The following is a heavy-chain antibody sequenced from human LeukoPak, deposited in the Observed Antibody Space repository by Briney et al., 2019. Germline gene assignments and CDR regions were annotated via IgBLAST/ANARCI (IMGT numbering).Heavy chain of an antibody. J-gene: IGHJ4*02. V-gene: IGHV3-11*06. Sequence: GGSLRLSCAASGFIFSDYYMNWIRQAPGKGLEWVSYISSGSTYTNYADSVKGRFTISRDNAKKSMYLQMNSLTAEDTAVYFCARGSSGQYYFDLWGQGTLVTVSS. CDR1: GFIFSDYY. CDR3: ARGSSGQYYFDL. CDR2: ISSGSTYT. D-gene: IGHD6-19*01.